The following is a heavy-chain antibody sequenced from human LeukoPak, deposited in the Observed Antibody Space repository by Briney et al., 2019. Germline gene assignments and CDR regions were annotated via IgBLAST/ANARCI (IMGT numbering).Heavy chain of an antibody. CDR2: IYSGGST. CDR3: ARHALGSSSWYD. V-gene: IGHV3-53*01. CDR1: GLTVSSNY. D-gene: IGHD6-13*01. Sequence: GGSLRLSCAASGLTVSSNYMSWVRQAPGKGLEWVSVIYSGGSTYYADSVKGRFTISRDNSKNTLYLQMNSLRAEDTAVYYCARHALGSSSWYDWGQGTLVTVSS. J-gene: IGHJ4*02.